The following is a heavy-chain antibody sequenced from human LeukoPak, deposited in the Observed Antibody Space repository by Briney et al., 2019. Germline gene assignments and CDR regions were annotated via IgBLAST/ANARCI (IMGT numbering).Heavy chain of an antibody. CDR2: IKSKTDGGTT. D-gene: IGHD6-19*01. CDR1: GFTFSSYA. J-gene: IGHJ4*02. Sequence: GGSLRLSCAASGFTFSSYAMSWVRQAPGKGLEWVGRIKSKTDGGTTDYAAPVKGRFTISRDDSKNTLYLQMNSLKTEDTAVYYCTTQSSGWYYFDYWGQGTLVTVSS. CDR3: TTQSSGWYYFDY. V-gene: IGHV3-15*01.